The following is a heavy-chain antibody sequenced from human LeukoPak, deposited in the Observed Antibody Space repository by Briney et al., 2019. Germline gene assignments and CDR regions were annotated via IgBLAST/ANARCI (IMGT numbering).Heavy chain of an antibody. CDR3: ARIAVAGTDWFDP. J-gene: IGHJ5*02. CDR2: IYYSGST. V-gene: IGHV4-59*01. D-gene: IGHD6-19*01. CDR1: GGTISSYY. Sequence: SVTLSLTCTDSGGTISSYYWSWIRQPPGKGLVWIVYIYYSGSTNYNPSLKSRVTISVDTSKNQFSLKLSSVTAADTAVYYCARIAVAGTDWFDPWGQGTLVTVSS.